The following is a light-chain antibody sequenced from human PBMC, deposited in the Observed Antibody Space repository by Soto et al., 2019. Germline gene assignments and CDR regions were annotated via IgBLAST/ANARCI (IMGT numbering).Light chain of an antibody. CDR2: EGS. Sequence: QSVLTQPASVSWSPGQSITLSCTGTSSDVGSYNLVSWYQQHPGKAPKLMIYEGSKRPSGVSNRFSGSKSGNTASLTISGLQAEDEADYYCCSYAGSSTVFGTGTKVTVL. CDR3: CSYAGSSTV. V-gene: IGLV2-23*03. J-gene: IGLJ1*01. CDR1: SSDVGSYNL.